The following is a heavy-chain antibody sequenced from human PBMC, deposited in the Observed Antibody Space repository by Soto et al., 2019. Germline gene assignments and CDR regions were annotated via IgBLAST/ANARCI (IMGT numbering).Heavy chain of an antibody. CDR3: ARAYYDSSDYYYTQHWGYFQY. CDR2: IWYDGSKK. D-gene: IGHD3-22*01. CDR1: GFTFSSYG. J-gene: IGHJ1*01. Sequence: QVQLVESGGGVVQPGRSLRLSCAASGFTFSSYGMHWVRQAPGKGLEWVTFIWYDGSKKYYADSVKGRFTISRDNSKNTLYLQMNSLRAEDTAVYYCARAYYDSSDYYYTQHWGYFQYWGHGTLVTVSS. V-gene: IGHV3-33*01.